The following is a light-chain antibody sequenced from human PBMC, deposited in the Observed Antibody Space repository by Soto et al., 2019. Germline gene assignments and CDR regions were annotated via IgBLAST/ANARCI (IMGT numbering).Light chain of an antibody. CDR3: QQYSSWVT. CDR2: DAS. CDR1: QSITSN. V-gene: IGKV3-15*01. J-gene: IGKJ4*01. Sequence: EIVMTKSPVTLSLSPGDTATLSCRASQSITSNLAWYQQKPGQPPRLLIYDASSRATGIPARFSGSGSGTEFTLTIGNLQSEDFAVYYCQQYSSWVTFGGGTQLEIE.